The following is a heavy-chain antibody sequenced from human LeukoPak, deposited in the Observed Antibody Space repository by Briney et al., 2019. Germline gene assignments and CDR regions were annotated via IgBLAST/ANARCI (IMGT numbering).Heavy chain of an antibody. J-gene: IGHJ4*02. D-gene: IGHD2-8*01. CDR1: GGSISSYY. CDR2: INHSGST. Sequence: SETLSLTCTVSGGSISSYYWSWIRQPPGKGLEWIGEINHSGSTNYNPSLKSRVTISVDTSKNQFSLKLSSVTAADTAVYYCARGRGYCTNGVCYKSDDYWGQGTLVTVSS. CDR3: ARGRGYCTNGVCYKSDDY. V-gene: IGHV4-34*01.